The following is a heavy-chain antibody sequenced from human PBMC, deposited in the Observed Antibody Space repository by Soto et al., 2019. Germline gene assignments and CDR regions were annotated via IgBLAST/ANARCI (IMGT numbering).Heavy chain of an antibody. D-gene: IGHD3-3*01. CDR3: ARHGILEWLPIPYYYYGMDV. V-gene: IGHV4-39*01. Sequence: LETLPLTWTVSGGSSSSSSYCWGWIRKPPGKGLEWIGSIYYSGSTHYNPSLKSRVTISVDTSKNQFSLKLSSVTAADTAVYYCARHGILEWLPIPYYYYGMDVWGQGTTVTVSS. CDR1: GGSSSSSSYC. J-gene: IGHJ6*02. CDR2: IYYSGST.